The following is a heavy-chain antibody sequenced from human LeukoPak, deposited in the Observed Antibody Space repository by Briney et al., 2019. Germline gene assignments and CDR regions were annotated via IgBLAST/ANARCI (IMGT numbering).Heavy chain of an antibody. D-gene: IGHD1-14*01. CDR3: ARSSGRSPNRDYMDV. CDR1: GYTFTGYY. V-gene: IGHV1-2*02. J-gene: IGHJ6*03. Sequence: ASVKVSCKASGYTFTGYYMHWVRQAPGQGLEWMGWINPNSGGTNYAQRFQGRVTMTRDTSTSTVYMELSSLRSEDTAVYYCARSSGRSPNRDYMDVWGKGTTVTISS. CDR2: INPNSGGT.